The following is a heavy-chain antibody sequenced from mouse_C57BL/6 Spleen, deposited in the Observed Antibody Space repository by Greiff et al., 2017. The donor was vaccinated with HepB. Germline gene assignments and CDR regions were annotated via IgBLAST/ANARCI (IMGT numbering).Heavy chain of an antibody. CDR3: ARWGVMDY. J-gene: IGHJ4*01. CDR1: GYTFTDYY. Sequence: LEESGAELVRPGASVKLSCKASGYTFTDYYINWVKQRPGQGLEWIARIYPGSGNTYYNEKFKGKATLTAEKSSSTAYMQLSSLTSEDSAVYFCARWGVMDYWGQGTSVTVSS. V-gene: IGHV1-76*01. CDR2: IYPGSGNT.